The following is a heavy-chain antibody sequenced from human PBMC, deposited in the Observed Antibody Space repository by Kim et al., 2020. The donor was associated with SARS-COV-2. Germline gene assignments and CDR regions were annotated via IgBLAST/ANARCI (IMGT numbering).Heavy chain of an antibody. CDR1: GGSISSYY. D-gene: IGHD5-18*01. CDR2: IYYSGST. CDR3: ARQGYSYGWDNYYYYGMDV. V-gene: IGHV4-59*08. J-gene: IGHJ6*01. Sequence: SETLSLTCTVSGGSISSYYWSWIRQPPGKGLEWIGYIYYSGSTNYNPSLKSRVTISVDTSKNQFSLKLSSVTAADTAVYYCARQGYSYGWDNYYYYGMDV.